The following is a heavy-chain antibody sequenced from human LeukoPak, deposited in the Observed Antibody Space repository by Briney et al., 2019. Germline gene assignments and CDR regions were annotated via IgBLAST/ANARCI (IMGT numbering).Heavy chain of an antibody. Sequence: GGSLRLSCAASGFTFTMFGMNWVRQAPGKGLEWVSYIDARSGIVYYADSVQGRFTISRDDAKDSVFLQMNSLRVDDTAVYYCARTYDFGRGPPGDAFDSWGQGTLVTVPS. CDR3: ARTYDFGRGPPGDAFDS. CDR2: IDARSGIV. V-gene: IGHV3-48*01. J-gene: IGHJ3*02. D-gene: IGHD3-3*01. CDR1: GFTFTMFG.